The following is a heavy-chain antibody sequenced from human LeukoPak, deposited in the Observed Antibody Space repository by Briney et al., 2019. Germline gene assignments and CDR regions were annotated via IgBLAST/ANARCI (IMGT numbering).Heavy chain of an antibody. J-gene: IGHJ3*02. CDR1: GGTFSSYA. D-gene: IGHD2-21*02. V-gene: IGHV1-69*04. CDR3: AREVTSGGSDAFDI. CDR2: IIPISGIA. Sequence: SAKVSCKASGGTFSSYAISWVRQAPGQGLEWMGRIIPISGIANYAQKFQGRVTITADKSTSTAYMELSSLRSEDTAVYYCAREVTSGGSDAFDIWGQGTMLTVSS.